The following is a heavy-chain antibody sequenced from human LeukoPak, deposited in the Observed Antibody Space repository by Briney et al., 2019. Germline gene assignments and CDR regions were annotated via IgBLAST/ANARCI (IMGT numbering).Heavy chain of an antibody. V-gene: IGHV4-59*08. CDR2: IYYSGST. CDR1: GGSISSYY. CDR3: ARSIAVAGGVYYYMDV. J-gene: IGHJ6*03. D-gene: IGHD6-19*01. Sequence: PSETLSLTCTVSGGSISSYYWSWIRQPPGKGLEWIGYIYYSGSTNYNPSLKSRVTISVDTSKNQFSLKLSSVTAADTAVYYCARSIAVAGGVYYYMDVWGKGTTVTVSS.